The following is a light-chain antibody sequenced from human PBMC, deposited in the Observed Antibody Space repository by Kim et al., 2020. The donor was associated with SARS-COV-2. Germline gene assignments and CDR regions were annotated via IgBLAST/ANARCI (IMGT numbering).Light chain of an antibody. V-gene: IGLV8-61*01. J-gene: IGLJ2*01. CDR2: STN. CDR3: VLYMGSGISL. CDR1: SGPVSTSYY. Sequence: QTVVTQEPSFSVSPGGTVTLTCGLRSGPVSTSYYPSWYQQTPGQAPRTLIYSTNTRSSGVPDRFSGSILGNKAALTITGAQADDESDYYCVLYMGSGISLFGGGTQLTVL.